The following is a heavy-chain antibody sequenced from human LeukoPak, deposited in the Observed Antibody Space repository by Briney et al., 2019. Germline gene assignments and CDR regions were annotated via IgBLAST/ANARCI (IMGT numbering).Heavy chain of an antibody. CDR1: GGSFSGYY. V-gene: IGHV4-34*01. CDR3: ASHHYYGVGSVRGWFGP. D-gene: IGHD3-10*01. Sequence: SETLSLTCAVYGGSFSGYYWSWIRQPPGKGLEWIGEINHSGSTNYNPSLKSRVAISVDTSKNELSLRLSSVTAADTAVYFCASHHYYGVGSVRGWFGPWGQGTLVTVSS. CDR2: INHSGST. J-gene: IGHJ5*02.